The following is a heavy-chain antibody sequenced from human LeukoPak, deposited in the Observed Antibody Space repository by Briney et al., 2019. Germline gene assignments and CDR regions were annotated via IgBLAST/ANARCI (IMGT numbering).Heavy chain of an antibody. CDR1: GFTFSSYA. D-gene: IGHD1-26*01. J-gene: IGHJ6*03. V-gene: IGHV3-7*01. Sequence: GRSLILSCAASGFTFSSYAMSWVRQAPGKGLEWVANMNQDGSEKYYVDSVKGRFTISRDNAKNSLYLQMNSLRAEDSAVYYCASRVWVGATFHYYYYMDVWGKGTTVTFSS. CDR3: ASRVWVGATFHYYYYMDV. CDR2: MNQDGSEK.